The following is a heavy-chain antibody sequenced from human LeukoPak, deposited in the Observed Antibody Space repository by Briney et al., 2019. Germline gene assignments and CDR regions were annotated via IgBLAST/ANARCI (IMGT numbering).Heavy chain of an antibody. V-gene: IGHV3-48*03. CDR3: ARANSLMFRGVITYFDS. Sequence: PGGSLRLSCAASGFTFSSYEINWVRQAPGKGLDYVAYISDSSAIIYYGDSVKGRFTISRDNAKNSLYLQMNRLRDEDTAVYFCARANSLMFRGVITYFDSWGQGTLVTVSS. D-gene: IGHD3-10*01. CDR1: GFTFSSYE. J-gene: IGHJ4*02. CDR2: ISDSSAII.